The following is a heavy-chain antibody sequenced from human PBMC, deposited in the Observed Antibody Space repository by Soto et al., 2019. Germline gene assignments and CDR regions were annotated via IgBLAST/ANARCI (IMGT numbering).Heavy chain of an antibody. CDR2: IYYSGST. CDR1: GGSISSYY. D-gene: IGHD1-26*01. J-gene: IGHJ6*03. CDR3: ARGKYSGSYYYYYYYMDV. V-gene: IGHV4-59*01. Sequence: PSETLSLTCTVSGGSISSYYWSWIRQPPGKGLEWIGYIYYSGSTNYNPSLKSRVTISVDTSKNQFSLKLSSVTAADTAVYYCARGKYSGSYYYYYYYMDVWGKGTTVTVSS.